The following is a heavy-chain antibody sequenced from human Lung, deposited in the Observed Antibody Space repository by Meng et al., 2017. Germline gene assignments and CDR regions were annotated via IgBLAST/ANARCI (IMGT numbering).Heavy chain of an antibody. V-gene: IGHV3-15*01. CDR2: MKSNVDGGTV. CDR3: SGHVDY. J-gene: IGHJ4*01. CDR1: GFTFSNAW. Sequence: VQLVDSGGGFVKPGWSLSFSCAAFGFTFSNAWMTWVRQAPGKGLEWIGRMKSNVDGGTVDYAAAVKGRFFISRDDSENTFYLQMNSLKTEDTAVYYCSGHVDYWGHGTLVTVSS.